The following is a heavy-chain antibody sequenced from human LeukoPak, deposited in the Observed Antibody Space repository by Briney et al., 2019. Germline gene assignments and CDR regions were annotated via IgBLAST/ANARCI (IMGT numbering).Heavy chain of an antibody. CDR2: IYYSGST. Sequence: SQTLSLTCTVSGGSISSGGYYWSWLRQHPGKGLEWIGYIYYSGSTYYNPSLKSRVTISVDTSKNQFSLKLSSVTAADTAVYYCARAIVVVPAAITNWFDPWGQGTLVTVSS. CDR1: GGSISSGGYY. J-gene: IGHJ5*02. D-gene: IGHD2-2*01. V-gene: IGHV4-31*03. CDR3: ARAIVVVPAAITNWFDP.